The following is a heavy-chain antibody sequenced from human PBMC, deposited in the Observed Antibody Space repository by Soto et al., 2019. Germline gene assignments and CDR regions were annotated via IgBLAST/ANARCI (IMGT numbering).Heavy chain of an antibody. CDR2: IYYSGST. CDR3: ARVGSKSSYDFWSGYYTGAFDI. CDR1: GGSISSGDYY. D-gene: IGHD3-3*01. J-gene: IGHJ3*02. Sequence: SETLSLTCTVSGGSISSGDYYRSWIRQPPGKGLEWIGYIYYSGSTYYNPSLKSRVTISVDTSKNQFSLKLSSVTAADTAVYYCARVGSKSSYDFWSGYYTGAFDIWGQGTMVTVSS. V-gene: IGHV4-30-4*01.